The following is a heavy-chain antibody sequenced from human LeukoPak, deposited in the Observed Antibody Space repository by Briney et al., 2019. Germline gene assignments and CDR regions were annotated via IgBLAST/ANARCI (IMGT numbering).Heavy chain of an antibody. V-gene: IGHV3-66*01. CDR1: GFTVSSNY. CDR2: IYSGGST. CDR3: ARGYDYGVPGMDV. J-gene: IGHJ6*02. D-gene: IGHD3-16*01. Sequence: GGTLRLSCAASGFTVSSNYMSWVRQAPGKGLEWVSVIYSGGSTYYADSVKGRFTISRDNSKNTLYLQMNSLRAEDTAVYYCARGYDYGVPGMDVWGQGTTVTVSS.